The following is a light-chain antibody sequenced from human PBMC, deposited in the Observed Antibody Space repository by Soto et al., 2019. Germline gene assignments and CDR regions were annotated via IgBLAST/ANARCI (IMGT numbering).Light chain of an antibody. CDR1: SSDVGSYNR. J-gene: IGLJ1*01. Sequence: QSALTQPPSVSGSPGQSVTISCTGTSSDVGSYNRVSWYQQPPGTAPKLMIYEVNNRPSGVPDRFPGSKSGNMASLTISGLQAEDEADYYCSSYTSNSTYVFGPGTKVTVL. V-gene: IGLV2-18*02. CDR3: SSYTSNSTYV. CDR2: EVN.